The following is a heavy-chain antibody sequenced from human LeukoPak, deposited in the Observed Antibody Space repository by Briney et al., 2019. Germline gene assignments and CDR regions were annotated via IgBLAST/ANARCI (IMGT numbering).Heavy chain of an antibody. V-gene: IGHV3-23*01. J-gene: IGHJ1*01. CDR1: GFTFSSYA. D-gene: IGHD3-22*01. CDR3: AKDRGKNYYDSSAEYFQH. CDR2: ISGSGGST. Sequence: GGSLRLSCAASGFTFSSYAMSWVRQAPGKGLEWVSAISGSGGSTYYADSVKGRFTISRDNSKNTLYLQMNSLRAEDTAVYYCAKDRGKNYYDSSAEYFQHRGQGTLVTVSS.